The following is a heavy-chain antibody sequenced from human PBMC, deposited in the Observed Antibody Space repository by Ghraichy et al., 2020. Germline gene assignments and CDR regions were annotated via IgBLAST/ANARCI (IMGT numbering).Heavy chain of an antibody. Sequence: SETLSLTCTVSGASIISTDSWSCFLQPPRKKLQWIRGFYHNGSTDYYPSLKSRITISVDDSQNQFSLKLTSFTAADTAGYYCARDLVDYYFICMDVWGLGPTLTV. CDR2: FYHNGST. J-gene: IGHJ6*01. CDR3: ARDLVDYYFICMDV. V-gene: IGHV4-4*02. D-gene: IGHD2/OR15-2a*01. CDR1: GASIISTDS.